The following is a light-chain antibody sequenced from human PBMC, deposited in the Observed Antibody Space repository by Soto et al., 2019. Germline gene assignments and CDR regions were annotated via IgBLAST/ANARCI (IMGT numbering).Light chain of an antibody. CDR2: DAS. Sequence: EIVMTQSPATLSVSPGERASLSCGASQSISSSFLAWYQQKPGQAPRLLIYDASNRATGIPARFSGTGSGTDFTLTINNLEPEDFAVYYCQVRTNWSIAFGRGTRLEIK. V-gene: IGKV3D-20*02. CDR3: QVRTNWSIA. J-gene: IGKJ5*01. CDR1: QSISSSF.